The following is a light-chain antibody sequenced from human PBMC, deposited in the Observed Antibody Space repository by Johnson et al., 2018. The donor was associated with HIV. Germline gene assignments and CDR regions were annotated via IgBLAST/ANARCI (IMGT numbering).Light chain of an antibody. CDR3: GTWDSSLSAFYV. CDR1: SSNIGNNY. V-gene: IGLV1-51*01. J-gene: IGLJ1*01. CDR2: DNN. Sequence: QSVLTQPPSVSAAPGQKVTISCSGSSSNIGNNYVSWYQQLPGTAPKLLIYDNNKRPSGIPDRFSGSKSGTSATLGITGLQTGDEADYYFGTWDSSLSAFYVFGTGTKVTFL.